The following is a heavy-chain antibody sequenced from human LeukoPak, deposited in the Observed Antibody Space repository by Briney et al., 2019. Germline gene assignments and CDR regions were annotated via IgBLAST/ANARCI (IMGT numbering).Heavy chain of an antibody. J-gene: IGHJ4*02. CDR3: ARPRSSTSPQYYYFDY. Sequence: ASVKVSCKASGGTFSSYAISWVRQAPGQGLDWMGGIIPIFGSANYGQKFQCRVTITADESTSTAYMELSSLRSEDTAVYYCARPRSSTSPQYYYFDYWGQGTLVTVSS. V-gene: IGHV1-69*13. CDR2: IIPIFGSA. CDR1: GGTFSSYA. D-gene: IGHD2-2*01.